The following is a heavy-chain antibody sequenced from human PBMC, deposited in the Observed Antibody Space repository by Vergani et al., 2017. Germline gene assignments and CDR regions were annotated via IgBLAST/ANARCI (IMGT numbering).Heavy chain of an antibody. Sequence: EVQLLESGGGLVQPGGSLRPSCAASGFTFSSYAMSWVRQAPGKGLEWGSAISGSGGSTYYAGSVKGRFTISRDNSKNTLYLQMNSLRAEDTAVYYCAKDXTDIVVVPAAIGSGWGQGTLVTVSS. CDR1: GFTFSSYA. CDR2: ISGSGGST. D-gene: IGHD2-2*01. V-gene: IGHV3-23*01. CDR3: AKDXTDIVVVPAAIGSG. J-gene: IGHJ4*02.